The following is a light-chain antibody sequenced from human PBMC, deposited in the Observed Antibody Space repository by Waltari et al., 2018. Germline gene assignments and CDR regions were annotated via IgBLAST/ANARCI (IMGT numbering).Light chain of an antibody. Sequence: DFQMTQSQSSRSASVGDRVTITCRASQSISTYLNWYQQKPGKAPNLLIYAASSLQSGVPSRFSGSGSGTDFTLTISSLQPEDFATYYCQQSYSPLTFGGGTKVEIK. J-gene: IGKJ4*01. CDR3: QQSYSPLT. CDR1: QSISTY. CDR2: AAS. V-gene: IGKV1-39*01.